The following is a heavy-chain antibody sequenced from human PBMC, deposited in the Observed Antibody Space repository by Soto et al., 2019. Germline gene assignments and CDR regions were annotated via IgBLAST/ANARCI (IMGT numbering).Heavy chain of an antibody. CDR2: IYYSGRT. CDR3: ARSSLGDAFDI. J-gene: IGHJ3*02. D-gene: IGHD3-16*01. V-gene: IGHV4-61*01. CDR1: GGSVSSGSYY. Sequence: QVQLQESGPGLVKPSETLSLTCTVSGGSVSSGSYYWSWIRQPPGKGLEWIGYIYYSGRTNYNPSLKSRVTISVDTSKNQFSLKLSSVTAADTAVYYCARSSLGDAFDIWGQGTMVTVSS.